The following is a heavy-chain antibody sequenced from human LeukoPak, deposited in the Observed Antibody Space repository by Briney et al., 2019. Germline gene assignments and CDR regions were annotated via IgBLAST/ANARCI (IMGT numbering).Heavy chain of an antibody. J-gene: IGHJ4*02. CDR1: GFSFSTYA. V-gene: IGHV3-30-3*01. Sequence: GGSLRLSCAASGFSFSTYAMHWVRQAPGKGLEWVAVISYDGSTKYYGDSVKGRFTISSDNSKNTVYLQMNSLGTEDTAVYYCARDPSEDDHWGQGTLVTVSS. CDR3: ARDPSEDDH. CDR2: ISYDGSTK.